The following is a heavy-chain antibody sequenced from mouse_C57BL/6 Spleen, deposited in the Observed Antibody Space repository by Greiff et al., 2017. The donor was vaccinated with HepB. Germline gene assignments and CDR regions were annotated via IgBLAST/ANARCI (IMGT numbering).Heavy chain of an antibody. J-gene: IGHJ2*01. D-gene: IGHD2-4*01. CDR1: GYTFTSYW. CDR3: ARERNDYYYFDY. V-gene: IGHV1-55*01. CDR2: IYPGSGST. Sequence: QVQLKQPGAELVKPGASVKMSCKASGYTFTSYWITWVKQRPGQGLEWIGDIYPGSGSTNYNEKFKSKATLTVDTSSSTAYMQLSSLTSEDSAVYYCARERNDYYYFDYWGQGTTLTVSS.